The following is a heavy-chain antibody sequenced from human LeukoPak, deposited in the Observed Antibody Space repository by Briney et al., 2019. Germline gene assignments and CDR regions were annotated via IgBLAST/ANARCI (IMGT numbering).Heavy chain of an antibody. D-gene: IGHD3-10*01. CDR2: IYTSGST. Sequence: SETLSLTCTVSGGSISSYYWSWIRQPAGKGLEWIGRIYTSGSTNYNPSLKSRVTMSVDTSKNQFSLKLSSVTAADTAVYYCARLRNYYGSGSYYKAFDIWGQGTMVTVSS. CDR3: ARLRNYYGSGSYYKAFDI. CDR1: GGSISSYY. J-gene: IGHJ3*02. V-gene: IGHV4-4*07.